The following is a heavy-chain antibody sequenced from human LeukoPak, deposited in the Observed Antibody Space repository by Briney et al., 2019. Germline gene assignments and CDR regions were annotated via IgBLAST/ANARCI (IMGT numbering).Heavy chain of an antibody. CDR2: MNPNSGNT. D-gene: IGHD6-13*01. V-gene: IGHV1-8*02. CDR3: ARDGRDGDSSSWYGGYYYGMDV. CDR1: GYTFTSYD. J-gene: IGHJ6*02. Sequence: GASVKVSCKASGYTFTSYDINWVRQATGQGLEWMGWMNPNSGNTGYAQKFQGRVTMTRNTSISTAYMELSSLRSEDTAVYYCARDGRDGDSSSWYGGYYYGMDVWGQGTTVTVSS.